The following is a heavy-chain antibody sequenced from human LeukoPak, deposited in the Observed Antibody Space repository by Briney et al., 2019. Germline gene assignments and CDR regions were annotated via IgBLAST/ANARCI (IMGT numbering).Heavy chain of an antibody. Sequence: SETLSLTCAVSGYPISSGYYWGWIRPPPGKGLEWIGSIYHSGSTFYNPSVKSRVTISLDASKNQFSLKLSSVTAADRAVYYCARRMEHYGNYYFDYWGQGTLVTVSS. CDR2: IYHSGST. D-gene: IGHD3-10*01. V-gene: IGHV4-38-2*01. J-gene: IGHJ4*02. CDR1: GYPISSGYY. CDR3: ARRMEHYGNYYFDY.